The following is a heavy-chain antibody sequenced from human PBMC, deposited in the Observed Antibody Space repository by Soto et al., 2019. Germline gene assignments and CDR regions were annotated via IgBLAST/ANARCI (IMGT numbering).Heavy chain of an antibody. V-gene: IGHV1-18*01. Sequence: GASVKVSCTASGYTFTSYGISWVRQAPGQGLEWMGWISAYNGNTNYAQKLQGRVTMTTDTSTSTAYMELRILRSDDTAVYYCARDQTVDILTGYYPLAVSGSFSSWFDPWGQGTLVTVSS. D-gene: IGHD3-9*01. CDR1: GYTFTSYG. CDR3: ARDQTVDILTGYYPLAVSGSFSSWFDP. CDR2: ISAYNGNT. J-gene: IGHJ5*02.